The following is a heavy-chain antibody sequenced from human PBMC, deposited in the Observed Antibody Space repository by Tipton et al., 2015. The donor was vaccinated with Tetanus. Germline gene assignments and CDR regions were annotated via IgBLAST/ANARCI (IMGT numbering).Heavy chain of an antibody. D-gene: IGHD2-8*02. Sequence: TLSLTCTVSGDSVSGYYWSWIRQPPGKGLEWIGNIYSSGSANYNPPLRSRVTISVAASKDRFSLKMISVTPADTAVYYCAGVTAQRTELYFEHWGQGTQVTVSS. CDR2: IYSSGSA. CDR1: GDSVSGYY. CDR3: AGVTAQRTELYFEH. J-gene: IGHJ1*01. V-gene: IGHV4-59*02.